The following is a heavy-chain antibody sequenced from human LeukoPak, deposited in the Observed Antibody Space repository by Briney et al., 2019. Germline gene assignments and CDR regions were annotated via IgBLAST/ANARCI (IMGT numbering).Heavy chain of an antibody. J-gene: IGHJ4*02. CDR3: ASTYGFGGATGLSEFDY. D-gene: IGHD1-26*01. Sequence: SETLSLTCTVSGYSISSGYYWGWIRQPPGKGLEWIGSIYHSGSTYYNPSLKSRVTISVDTSKNQFSLKLSSVTAADTAVYYCASTYGFGGATGLSEFDYWGQGTLVTVSS. CDR2: IYHSGST. CDR1: GYSISSGYY. V-gene: IGHV4-38-2*02.